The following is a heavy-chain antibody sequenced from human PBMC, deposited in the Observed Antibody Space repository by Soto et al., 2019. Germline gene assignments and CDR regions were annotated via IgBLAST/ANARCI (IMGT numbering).Heavy chain of an antibody. CDR2: IWFDGSNK. V-gene: IGHV3-33*01. D-gene: IGHD4-17*01. CDR1: GFTFSSYG. J-gene: IGHJ6*02. Sequence: QVQLVESGGGVVQPGRSLRLSCAASGFTFSSYGMHWVRQAPGKGLEWVAVIWFDGSNKYYADSVKGRFTLSRDNSKNTLYLQMNSLRAEDTAVYYCARLGVGDYRSEGYYYGMDVWGQGTTVTVSS. CDR3: ARLGVGDYRSEGYYYGMDV.